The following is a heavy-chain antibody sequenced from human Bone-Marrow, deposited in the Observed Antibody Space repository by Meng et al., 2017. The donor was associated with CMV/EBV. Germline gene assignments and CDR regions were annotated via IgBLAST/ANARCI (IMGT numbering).Heavy chain of an antibody. Sequence: SETLSLTCTVSGYSISSGYYWGWIRQPPGKGLEWIGSIYHSGSTYYNPSLKSRVTISVDTSKNQFSLKLSSVTAADTAVYYCARDTGYYDSSRAFAPWGPGPLVTGCS. CDR1: GYSISSGYY. CDR3: ARDTGYYDSSRAFAP. D-gene: IGHD3-22*01. CDR2: IYHSGST. J-gene: IGHJ5*02. V-gene: IGHV4-38-2*02.